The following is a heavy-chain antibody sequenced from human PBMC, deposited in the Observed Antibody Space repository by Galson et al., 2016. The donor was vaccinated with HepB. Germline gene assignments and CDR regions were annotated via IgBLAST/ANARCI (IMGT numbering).Heavy chain of an antibody. D-gene: IGHD2-21*01. V-gene: IGHV3-30*04. CDR2: ISYDGSNE. Sequence: SLRLSCAASGFTFSSYAMFWVRQAPGKGLEWVSIISYDGSNEYYADSVEGRITISRDNSKNTLYLQMNSLRPEDTAVYYCARGAVHGGDVFDLWGQGTLVTVPS. CDR3: ARGAVHGGDVFDL. J-gene: IGHJ4*02. CDR1: GFTFSSYA.